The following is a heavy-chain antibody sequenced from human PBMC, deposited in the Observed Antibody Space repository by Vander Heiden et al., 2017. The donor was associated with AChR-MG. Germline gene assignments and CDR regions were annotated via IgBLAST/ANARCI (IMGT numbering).Heavy chain of an antibody. CDR1: GFTFDDYA. D-gene: IGHD3-3*01. V-gene: IGHV3-9*01. J-gene: IGHJ6*02. CDR3: AKDWNDFWSGTNGGMDV. CDR2: ISWNSGSI. Sequence: EVQLVESGGGLVQPGRSLRLSCAASGFTFDDYAMHWVRQAPGKGLEWVSGISWNSGSIGYADSVKGRFTISRDNAKNSLYLQMNSLRAEDTALYYCAKDWNDFWSGTNGGMDVWGQGTTVTVSS.